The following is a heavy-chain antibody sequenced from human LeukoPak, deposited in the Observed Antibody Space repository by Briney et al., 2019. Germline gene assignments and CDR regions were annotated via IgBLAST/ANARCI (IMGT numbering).Heavy chain of an antibody. CDR2: IKQDGSEK. D-gene: IGHD2-2*01. V-gene: IGHV3-7*01. CDR3: ARDGDIVVVPAAIGYYGMDV. J-gene: IGHJ6*02. Sequence: GGSLRLSCAASGFTFSSYWMSWVRQAPGKGLEWVANIKQDGSEKYYVDSVKGRFTISRDNAKNSLYLQMNSPRAEDTAVYYCARDGDIVVVPAAIGYYGMDVWGQGTTVTVSS. CDR1: GFTFSSYW.